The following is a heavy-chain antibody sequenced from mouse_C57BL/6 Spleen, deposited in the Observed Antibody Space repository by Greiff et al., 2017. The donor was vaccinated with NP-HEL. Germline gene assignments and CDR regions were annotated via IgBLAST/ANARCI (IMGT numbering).Heavy chain of an antibody. D-gene: IGHD2-4*01. Sequence: QVHVKQSGPGLVQPSQSLSITCTVSGFSLTSYGVHWVRQPPGKGLEWLGVIWSGGSTDYNAAFISRLSISKDNSKSQVFFKMNSLQADDTAIYYCAKTEYDYDGGYAMDYWGQGTSVTVSS. J-gene: IGHJ4*01. V-gene: IGHV2-4*01. CDR2: IWSGGST. CDR3: AKTEYDYDGGYAMDY. CDR1: GFSLTSYG.